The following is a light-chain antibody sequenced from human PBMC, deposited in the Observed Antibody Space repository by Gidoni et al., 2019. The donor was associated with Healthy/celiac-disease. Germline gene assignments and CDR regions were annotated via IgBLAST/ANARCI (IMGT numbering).Light chain of an antibody. Sequence: EIVLTQSPATLSLSPGERATLSCRASQSVSSYLAGYQQKPGQAPRLLIYDASNRATGIPARFSGSGSGTDFTLTISSLEPEDFAVYYCQQRSNWPRTFXXXTKVEIK. CDR1: QSVSSY. J-gene: IGKJ1*01. CDR3: QQRSNWPRT. V-gene: IGKV3-11*01. CDR2: DAS.